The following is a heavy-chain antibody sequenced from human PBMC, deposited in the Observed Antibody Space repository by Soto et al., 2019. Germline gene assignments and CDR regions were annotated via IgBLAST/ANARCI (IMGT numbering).Heavy chain of an antibody. Sequence: GGSLRLSCAASGFTFSSYAMSWVRQAPGKGLEGVSAISGSGGSTYYADSVKGRCTLSRDNSKNTLYLQMNSLRAEDTAVYYCVTSTPRDYYYYYMDVWGKGTTVTVSS. CDR2: ISGSGGST. CDR3: VTSTPRDYYYYYMDV. CDR1: GFTFSSYA. J-gene: IGHJ6*03. V-gene: IGHV3-23*01. D-gene: IGHD4-17*01.